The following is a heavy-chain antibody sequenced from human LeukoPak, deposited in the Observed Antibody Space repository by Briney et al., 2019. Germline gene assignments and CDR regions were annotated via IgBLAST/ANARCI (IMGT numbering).Heavy chain of an antibody. Sequence: GGSLRLSCAASGFIFSDYYMSWIRQAPGKGLEWVASISSRGTTIYYVDSVRGRFTMSRDNAKNSLYLQMNSLRADDTAVYHCARSLYYMDVWGKGTAVTVSS. CDR3: ARSLYYMDV. J-gene: IGHJ6*03. V-gene: IGHV3-11*01. CDR2: ISSRGTTI. CDR1: GFIFSDYY.